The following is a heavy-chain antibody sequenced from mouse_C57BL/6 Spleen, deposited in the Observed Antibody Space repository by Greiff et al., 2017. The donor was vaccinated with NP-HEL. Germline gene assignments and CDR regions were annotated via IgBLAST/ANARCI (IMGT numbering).Heavy chain of an antibody. J-gene: IGHJ2*01. V-gene: IGHV6-6*01. CDR1: GFTFSDAW. CDR2: IRNKANNHAT. CDR3: TSPHYYGSSYYFDY. D-gene: IGHD1-1*01. Sequence: EVKLEESGGGLVQPGGSMKLSCAASGFTFSDAWMDWVRQSPEKGLEWVAEIRNKANNHATSYAESVKGRFTISRDDSKSSVYPQMNSLRAEDTGIYYGTSPHYYGSSYYFDYWGQGTTLTVSS.